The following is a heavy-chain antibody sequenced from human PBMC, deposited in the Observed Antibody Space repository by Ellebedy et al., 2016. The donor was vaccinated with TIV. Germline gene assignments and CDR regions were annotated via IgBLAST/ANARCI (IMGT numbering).Heavy chain of an antibody. D-gene: IGHD2-15*01. CDR1: GFTFSSYS. V-gene: IGHV3-21*01. CDR3: APVIAASYYYGMDV. J-gene: IGHJ6*02. CDR2: ISSTSYYI. Sequence: GESLKISCAASGFTFSSYSMNWVRQASGTGLAWVSSISSTSYYIYYADSVKGRFTISRDNAKNSLYLQMNSLGAEDTAVYYCAPVIAASYYYGMDVWGQGTTVTVSS.